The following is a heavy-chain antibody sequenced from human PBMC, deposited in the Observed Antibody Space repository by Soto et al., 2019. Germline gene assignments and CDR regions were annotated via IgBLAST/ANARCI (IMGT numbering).Heavy chain of an antibody. J-gene: IGHJ6*02. CDR3: ARHPRTPAATLSYYYGLDV. CDR1: GDSVSSNSAA. CDR2: TYYRSKWYN. Sequence: PSQTLSLTCAISGDSVSSNSAAWNWIRPSPSRGLEWLGRTYYRSKWYNDYAVSVKSRITINPDTSKNQFSLQLNSVTPEDTAVYYCARHPRTPAATLSYYYGLDVWGQGTTVTVSS. D-gene: IGHD1-26*01. V-gene: IGHV6-1*01.